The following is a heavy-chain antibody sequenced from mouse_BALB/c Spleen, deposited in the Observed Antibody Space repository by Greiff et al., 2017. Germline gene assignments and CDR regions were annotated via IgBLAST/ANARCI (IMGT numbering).Heavy chain of an antibody. CDR2: ISSCGSYT. D-gene: IGHD4-1*01. CDR3: ARLGRGDYYAMDY. Sequence: EVKLVESGGGLVKPGGSLKLSCAASGFTFSSYAMSWVRQSPEKRLEWVAEISSCGSYTYYPDTVTGRFTLSRDNAKNTLYLEMSSLRSEDTAMYYCARLGRGDYYAMDYWGQGTSVAVSA. V-gene: IGHV5-9-4*01. CDR1: GFTFSSYA. J-gene: IGHJ4*01.